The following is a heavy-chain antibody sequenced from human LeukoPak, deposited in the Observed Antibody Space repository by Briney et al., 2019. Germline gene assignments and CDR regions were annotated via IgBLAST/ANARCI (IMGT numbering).Heavy chain of an antibody. D-gene: IGHD2-21*02. J-gene: IGHJ6*03. Sequence: VASVKVSCKASGFTFTSSAMQWVRQARGQRLEWIGWIVVGSGNTNYAQKFQERVTITRDMSTSTAYMELSSLRSEDTAVYYCAADGLYCGGDCYSRRGYYYMDVWGKGTTVTISS. CDR3: AADGLYCGGDCYSRRGYYYMDV. CDR2: IVVGSGNT. V-gene: IGHV1-58*02. CDR1: GFTFTSSA.